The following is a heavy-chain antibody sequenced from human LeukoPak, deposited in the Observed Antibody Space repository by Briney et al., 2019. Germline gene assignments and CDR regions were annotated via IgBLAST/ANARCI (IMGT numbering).Heavy chain of an antibody. CDR3: AKARSGSSDWALQIFEY. CDR2: ISASGAST. D-gene: IGHD6-19*01. CDR1: GFTFSSYA. V-gene: IGHV3-23*01. J-gene: IGHJ4*02. Sequence: PGGSLRLSCAASGFTFSSYAMSWVRQSPGKGLEWVSTISASGASTYYGDSVKGRFTISRDNSKNTLYLQMNSLRAEDTAVYYCAKARSGSSDWALQIFEYWGQGVLVTVSS.